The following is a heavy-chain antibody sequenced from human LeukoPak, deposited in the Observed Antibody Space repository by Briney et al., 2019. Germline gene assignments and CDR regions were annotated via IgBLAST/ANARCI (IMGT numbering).Heavy chain of an antibody. V-gene: IGHV4-59*01. CDR2: ICFSGST. Sequence: SETLSLTCAVSGGSISNFCSGWIRQRPGKRPGRLVYICFSGSTNYNPSIKSRVTISVESTKNQLSLKLSSVTAADAVVDYCARDSIYCSGGSCYPYYCGMDVWGQGTTVTVSS. D-gene: IGHD2-15*01. CDR1: GGSISNFC. CDR3: ARDSIYCSGGSCYPYYCGMDV. J-gene: IGHJ6*01.